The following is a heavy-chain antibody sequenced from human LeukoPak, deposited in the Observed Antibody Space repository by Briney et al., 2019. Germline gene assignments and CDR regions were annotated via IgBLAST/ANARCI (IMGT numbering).Heavy chain of an antibody. CDR3: ARQLSGYYTDY. CDR2: IYSGGDT. Sequence: TGGSLRLSCTASGFTFGDYAMSWVRQAPGKGLEWVSLIYSGGDTYYPDSVKGRFTISRDKSKNTLYLQMNSLRVGDTAVYYCARQLSGYYTDYWGQGTLVTVSS. CDR1: GFTFGDYA. D-gene: IGHD3-3*01. V-gene: IGHV3-66*04. J-gene: IGHJ4*02.